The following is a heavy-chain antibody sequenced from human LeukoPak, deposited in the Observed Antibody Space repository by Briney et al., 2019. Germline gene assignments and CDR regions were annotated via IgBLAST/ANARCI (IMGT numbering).Heavy chain of an antibody. D-gene: IGHD3-10*01. CDR1: DSSFRSHD. V-gene: IGHV3-23*01. CDR3: AKGPNFGSWRAVDY. CDR2: IAGDGAS. Sequence: PGGSLRLSCAASDSSFRSHDMSWVRQTLEKGLEWVSSIAGDGASFYADSVRGRFTISRDKSQNILYLQMNSLRADDTAIYYCAKGPNFGSWRAVDYWGQGILVTVSS. J-gene: IGHJ4*02.